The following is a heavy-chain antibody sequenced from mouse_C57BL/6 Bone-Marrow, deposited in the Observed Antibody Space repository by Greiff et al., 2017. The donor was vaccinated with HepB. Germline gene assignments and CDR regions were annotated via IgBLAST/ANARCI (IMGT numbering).Heavy chain of an antibody. Sequence: EVQLQESGGGLVKPGGSLKLSCAASGFTFSDYGMHWVRQAPEKGLEWVAYISSGSSTIYYADTVKGRFTISRDNAKNTLFLQMTSLRSEDTAMYYCARREYDYLYFDYWGQGTTLTVSS. D-gene: IGHD2-4*01. V-gene: IGHV5-17*01. J-gene: IGHJ2*01. CDR3: ARREYDYLYFDY. CDR2: ISSGSSTI. CDR1: GFTFSDYG.